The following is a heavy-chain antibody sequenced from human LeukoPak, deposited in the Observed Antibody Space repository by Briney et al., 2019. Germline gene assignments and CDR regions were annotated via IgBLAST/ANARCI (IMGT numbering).Heavy chain of an antibody. CDR3: ARASHLTGDYSPHFDY. J-gene: IGHJ4*02. D-gene: IGHD7-27*01. Sequence: GGSLRLSCAASGFTFSDYYMSWILQAPGKGLEWVSYISSSGSTIYYADSVKGRFTISRDNAKNSLYLQMNSLRAEDTAVYYCARASHLTGDYSPHFDYWGQGTLVTVSS. CDR1: GFTFSDYY. CDR2: ISSSGSTI. V-gene: IGHV3-11*01.